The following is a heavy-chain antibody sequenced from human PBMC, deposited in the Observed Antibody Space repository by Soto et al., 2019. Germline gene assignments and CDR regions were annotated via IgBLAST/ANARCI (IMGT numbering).Heavy chain of an antibody. V-gene: IGHV1-2*02. D-gene: IGHD2-2*02. CDR1: GYTFTGYY. CDR2: INPNSGGT. J-gene: IGHJ6*02. Sequence: ASVKVSCKASGYTFTGYYVHWVRQAPGQGLEWMGWINPNSGGTNYAQKFQGRVTMTRDTSISTAYMELSRLRSDDTAVYYCARVDSGYCSSTSCYTPLGMDVWGQGTTGTVS. CDR3: ARVDSGYCSSTSCYTPLGMDV.